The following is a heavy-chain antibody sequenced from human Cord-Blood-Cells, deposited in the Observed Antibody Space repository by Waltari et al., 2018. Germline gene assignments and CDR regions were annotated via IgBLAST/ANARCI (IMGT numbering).Heavy chain of an antibody. CDR3: AKDGFRWADFDY. CDR1: GFTFSSYG. V-gene: IGHV3-30*18. Sequence: QVQLVEYGGGVVQPGRSLRLSCAASGFTFSSYGMHWVRQAPGKGLEWVAVISYDGSNKYYADSVKGRFTISRDNSKNTLYLQMNSLRAEDTAVYYCAKDGFRWADFDYWGQGTLVTVSS. CDR2: ISYDGSNK. D-gene: IGHD1-26*01. J-gene: IGHJ4*02.